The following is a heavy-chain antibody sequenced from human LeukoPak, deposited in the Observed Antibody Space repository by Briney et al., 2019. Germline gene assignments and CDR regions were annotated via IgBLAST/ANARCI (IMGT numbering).Heavy chain of an antibody. Sequence: GVSLRLSCAASGFTFTNAWMTWVRQAPGKGLEWVGLIKSMTDGGTTYYAAPVKGRFTISRDDSKNTLYLQMNSLKTEDTAVYYCSTGIAPGYWGQGTLVTVSS. CDR1: GFTFTNAW. CDR2: IKSMTDGGTT. D-gene: IGHD2-15*01. V-gene: IGHV3-15*01. J-gene: IGHJ4*02. CDR3: STGIAPGY.